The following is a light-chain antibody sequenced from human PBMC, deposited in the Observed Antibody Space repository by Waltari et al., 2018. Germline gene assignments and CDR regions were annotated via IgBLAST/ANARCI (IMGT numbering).Light chain of an antibody. V-gene: IGKV2-30*02. CDR3: MQGTHWPRT. J-gene: IGKJ1*01. CDR2: QVS. Sequence: VVMTQSPLSLPVTLGQPAFISCWSRQSLVHSDGNTYLNWFQQRPGQSPRRLIYQVSIRDSGVPDRFSGSGSGTDFTLKISRVEADDVGVYYCMQGTHWPRTFGQGTKVEIK. CDR1: QSLVHSDGNTY.